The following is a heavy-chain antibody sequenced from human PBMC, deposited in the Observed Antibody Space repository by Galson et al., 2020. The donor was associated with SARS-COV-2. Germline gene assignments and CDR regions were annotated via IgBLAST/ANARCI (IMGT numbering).Heavy chain of an antibody. V-gene: IGHV4-39*01. CDR2: IYYSGST. Sequence: SETLSLTCTVSGGSISSSSYYWGWIRQPPGKGLEWIGRIYYSGSTYYNPSLKSRVTISVDTSKNQFSLKLSSVTAADTAVYYCARHKTYYYDSSGYYEGNWFDPWGQGTLVTVSS. CDR1: GGSISSSSYY. D-gene: IGHD3-22*01. J-gene: IGHJ5*02. CDR3: ARHKTYYYDSSGYYEGNWFDP.